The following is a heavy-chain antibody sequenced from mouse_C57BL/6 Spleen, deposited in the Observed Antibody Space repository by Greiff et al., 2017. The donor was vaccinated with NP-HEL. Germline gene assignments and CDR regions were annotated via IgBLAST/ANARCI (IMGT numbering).Heavy chain of an antibody. V-gene: IGHV1-52*01. J-gene: IGHJ1*03. Sequence: QVQLQQPGAELVRPGSSVKLSCKASGYTFTSYWMHWVKQRPIQGLEWIGNIDPSDSETRYNQKFKDKATLTVDKSSSTAYMQLSSLTSEDSSVYYCARRYYGSSYSWYFDVWGTGTTVTVSS. CDR2: IDPSDSET. CDR3: ARRYYGSSYSWYFDV. D-gene: IGHD1-1*01. CDR1: GYTFTSYW.